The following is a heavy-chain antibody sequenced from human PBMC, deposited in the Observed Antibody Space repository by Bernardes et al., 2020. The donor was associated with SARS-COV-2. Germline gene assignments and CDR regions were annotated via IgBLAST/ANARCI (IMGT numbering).Heavy chain of an antibody. V-gene: IGHV3-30*03. D-gene: IGHD4-17*01. CDR2: LSYDGDTK. Sequence: GGSLRLSCVASGFTFSSYGMHCVRKAPGKGLEWVAVLSYDGDTKVYADSVKGRFTISRDTSKNTLYQQMNSLRAEDTAVYFCATVSKPGYDYGFTYFAYWGQGTLVTVSP. J-gene: IGHJ4*02. CDR3: ATVSKPGYDYGFTYFAY. CDR1: GFTFSSYG.